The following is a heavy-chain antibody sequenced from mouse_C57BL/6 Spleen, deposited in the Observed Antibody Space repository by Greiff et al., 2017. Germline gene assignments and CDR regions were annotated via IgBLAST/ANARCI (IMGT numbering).Heavy chain of an antibody. J-gene: IGHJ4*01. CDR1: GFNIKNTY. V-gene: IGHV14-3*01. CDR2: IDPANGNT. Sequence: EVMLVESVAELVRPGASVKLSCTASGFNIKNTYMHWVKQRPEQGLEWIGRIDPANGNTKYAPKFQGKATITADTSSNTAYLQLSSLTSEDTAIYYCARDNSNYGFSYYYAMDYWGQGTSVTVSS. D-gene: IGHD2-5*01. CDR3: ARDNSNYGFSYYYAMDY.